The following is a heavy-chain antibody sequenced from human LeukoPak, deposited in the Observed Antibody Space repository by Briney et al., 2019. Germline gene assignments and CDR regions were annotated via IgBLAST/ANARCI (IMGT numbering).Heavy chain of an antibody. CDR1: GGSFSGYY. V-gene: IGHV4-34*01. Sequence: SETLSLTCAVYGGSFSGYYWSWIRQPPGKGLEWIGEINHSGSTNYNPSLKSRVTISVDTPKNQFSLKLSSVTAADTAVYYCASPGIGVGATGRFQHWGQGTLVTVSS. CDR3: ASPGIGVGATGRFQH. J-gene: IGHJ1*01. CDR2: INHSGST. D-gene: IGHD1-26*01.